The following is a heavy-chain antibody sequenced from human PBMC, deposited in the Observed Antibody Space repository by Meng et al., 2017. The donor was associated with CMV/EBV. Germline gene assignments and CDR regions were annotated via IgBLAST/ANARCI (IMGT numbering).Heavy chain of an antibody. D-gene: IGHD6-6*01. CDR2: IYSGGSST. CDR3: ALAALDLFDP. Sequence: GGSLRLSCAASGCTFSSYAMSWVRQAPGKGLEWVSVIYSGGSSTYYADSVKGRFTISRDNSKNTLYLQMNSLRAEDTAVYYCALAALDLFDPWGQGTLVTVSS. CDR1: GCTFSSYA. J-gene: IGHJ5*02. V-gene: IGHV3-23*03.